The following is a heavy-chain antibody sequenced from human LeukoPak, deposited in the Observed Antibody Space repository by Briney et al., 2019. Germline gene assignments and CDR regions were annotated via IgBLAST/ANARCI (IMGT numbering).Heavy chain of an antibody. CDR1: GGTFSSYA. Sequence: SVKVSCKASGGTFSSYAISWVRQAPGQGLEWMGGIIPILGTANYAQKFQGRVTVTADESTSTVYMELSSLRSEDTAVYYCARCGYSYGSLLAFDYWGQGTLVTVSS. D-gene: IGHD5-18*01. V-gene: IGHV1-69*13. J-gene: IGHJ4*02. CDR3: ARCGYSYGSLLAFDY. CDR2: IIPILGTA.